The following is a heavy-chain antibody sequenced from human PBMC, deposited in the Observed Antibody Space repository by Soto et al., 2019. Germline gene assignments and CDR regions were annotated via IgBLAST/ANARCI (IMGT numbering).Heavy chain of an antibody. J-gene: IGHJ6*02. CDR1: GFTFSSYW. Sequence: EVQLVESGGGLVQPGGSLRLSCAASGFTFSSYWMSWVRQAPGRGLEWVANIKQDGSEKYYVDSVKGRFTISRDNAKNSLYLQMNSLRAEDTAVYYCARWGSSWYYDYYYGMDVWGQGTTVTVSS. D-gene: IGHD6-13*01. CDR3: ARWGSSWYYDYYYGMDV. CDR2: IKQDGSEK. V-gene: IGHV3-7*03.